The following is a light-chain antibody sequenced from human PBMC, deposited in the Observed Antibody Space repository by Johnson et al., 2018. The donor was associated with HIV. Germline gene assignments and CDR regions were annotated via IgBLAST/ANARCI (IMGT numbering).Light chain of an antibody. CDR1: TSNIGNNY. J-gene: IGLJ1*01. Sequence: QSVLTQPPSVSAASGQKVTISCSGSTSNIGNNYVSWYQQLPGTAPKLLIYENNKRPSGIPDRFSGSKSGTSATLGITGLQTGDEADYYCGTWDSSLSAVYVVGTGTKVIVL. CDR2: ENN. V-gene: IGLV1-51*02. CDR3: GTWDSSLSAVYV.